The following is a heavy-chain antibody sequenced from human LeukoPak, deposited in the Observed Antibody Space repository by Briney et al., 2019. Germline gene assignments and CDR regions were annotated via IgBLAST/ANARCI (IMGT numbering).Heavy chain of an antibody. CDR2: IYTSGST. CDR1: GGSISSGSYY. D-gene: IGHD6-19*01. V-gene: IGHV4-61*02. J-gene: IGHJ4*02. Sequence: PSQTLSLTCTVSGGSISSGSYYWSWIRQPAGKGLEWIGRIYTSGSTTYNPSLKSRVTISVDTSKNQFSLKLSSVTAADTAMYYCARLKGYSSGWYPSYYFDYWGQGTLVTVSS. CDR3: ARLKGYSSGWYPSYYFDY.